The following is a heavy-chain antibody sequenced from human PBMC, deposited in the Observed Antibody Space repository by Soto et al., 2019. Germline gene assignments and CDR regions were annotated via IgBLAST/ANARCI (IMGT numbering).Heavy chain of an antibody. Sequence: AASVKVSCKASGGTFSSYAISWVRQAPGQGLEWMGGIIPIFGTANYAQKFQGRVTITADESTSTAYMELSSLRSEDTAVYYCARGMGSRYYFDYWGQGTLVTVSS. V-gene: IGHV1-69*13. D-gene: IGHD6-13*01. CDR1: GGTFSSYA. CDR3: ARGMGSRYYFDY. CDR2: IIPIFGTA. J-gene: IGHJ4*02.